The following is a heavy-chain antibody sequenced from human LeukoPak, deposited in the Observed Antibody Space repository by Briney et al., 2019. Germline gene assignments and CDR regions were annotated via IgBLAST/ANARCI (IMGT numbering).Heavy chain of an antibody. D-gene: IGHD6-13*01. CDR3: ARGSSWTYLYYYYGMDV. Sequence: SETLSLTCTVSGGSISSYYWSWIRQPPGKGLEWIGYIYYSGSTNYNPSLKSRVTISVDTSKNQFSLKLSSVTAADTAVYYCARGSSWTYLYYYYGMDVWGQGTTVTVSS. CDR1: GGSISSYY. CDR2: IYYSGST. J-gene: IGHJ6*02. V-gene: IGHV4-59*01.